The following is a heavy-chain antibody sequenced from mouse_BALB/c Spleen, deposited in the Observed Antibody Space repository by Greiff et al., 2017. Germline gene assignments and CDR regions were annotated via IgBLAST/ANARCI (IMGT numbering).Heavy chain of an antibody. CDR2: IDPANGNT. CDR1: GFNIKDTY. V-gene: IGHV14-3*02. Sequence: EVQLQQSGAELVKPGASVKLSCTASGFNIKDTYMHWVKQRPEQGLEWIGRIDPANGNTKYDPKFQGKATITADTSSNTAYLQLSSLTSEDTAVYYCDRLLWLRRDYFDYWGQGTTLTVSS. J-gene: IGHJ2*01. CDR3: DRLLWLRRDYFDY. D-gene: IGHD2-2*01.